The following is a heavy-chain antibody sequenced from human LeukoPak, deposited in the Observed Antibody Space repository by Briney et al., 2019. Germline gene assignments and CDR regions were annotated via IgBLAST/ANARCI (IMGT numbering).Heavy chain of an antibody. V-gene: IGHV1-2*02. CDR3: ARDASGPAAPYNWFDP. CDR1: GYTFTGYY. CDR2: INPNSGGT. Sequence: GASVKVSCKASGYTFTGYYMHWVRQAPGQGLEWMGWINPNSGGTNFAQKFQGGVTMTRDTSISTAYMELSSLTSDDTAVYYCARDASGPAAPYNWFDPWGQGTLVTVSS. D-gene: IGHD6-13*01. J-gene: IGHJ5*02.